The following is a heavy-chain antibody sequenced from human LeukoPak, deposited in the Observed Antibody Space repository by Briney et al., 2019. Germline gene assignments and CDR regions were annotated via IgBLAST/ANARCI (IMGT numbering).Heavy chain of an antibody. CDR2: IYYSGST. CDR3: ARPLSYYYYMDV. J-gene: IGHJ6*03. CDR1: GVSISSSTYY. D-gene: IGHD2/OR15-2a*01. Sequence: SETLSLTCTDSGVSISSSTYYWGWIRQPPGKGLEWIGSIYYSGSTYYNPSLKSRLTISVDTSKNQFSLKLSSVTAADAAVYYCARPLSYYYYMDVWGKGTTVTISS. V-gene: IGHV4-39*01.